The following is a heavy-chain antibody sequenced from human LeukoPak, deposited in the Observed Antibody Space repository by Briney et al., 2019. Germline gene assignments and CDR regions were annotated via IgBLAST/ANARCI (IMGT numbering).Heavy chain of an antibody. D-gene: IGHD1-26*01. J-gene: IGHJ5*02. CDR2: ISGSGGST. CDR1: GFTFSSYG. CDR3: TRVVGATGWFDP. Sequence: PGGSLRLSCAASGFTFSSYGMHWVRQAPGKGLEWVSAISGSGGSTYYADSVKGRFTISRDNSKNTAYLQMNSLKTEDTAVYYCTRVVGATGWFDPWGQGTLVTVSS. V-gene: IGHV3-23*01.